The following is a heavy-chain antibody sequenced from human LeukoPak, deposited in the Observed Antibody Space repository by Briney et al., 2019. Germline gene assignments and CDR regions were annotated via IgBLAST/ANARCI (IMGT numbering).Heavy chain of an antibody. CDR3: ARADILGAYYYGSGSPDY. CDR1: GVTLTNYW. J-gene: IGHJ4*02. Sequence: VGSLRLSCAASGVTLTNYWRHWVRQAPGKGLVWVSRINSDGSITTYEGSVKGRFTISRDNAKNMLYLQMDSLRAEDTAVYYCARADILGAYYYGSGSPDYWGQGTLVTVSS. V-gene: IGHV3-74*03. D-gene: IGHD3-10*01. CDR2: INSDGSIT.